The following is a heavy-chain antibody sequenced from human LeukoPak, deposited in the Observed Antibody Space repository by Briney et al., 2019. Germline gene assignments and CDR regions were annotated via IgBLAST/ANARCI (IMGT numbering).Heavy chain of an antibody. CDR3: ARALYSSGWYLGFRAFDI. J-gene: IGHJ3*02. CDR1: GFTFGSYS. D-gene: IGHD6-19*01. V-gene: IGHV3-48*01. Sequence: GGSLRLSCAASGFTFGSYSMNWVRQAPGKGLEWVSYISSSSTIYYADSVKGRFTISRDNAKNSLYLQMNSLRAEDTAVYYCARALYSSGWYLGFRAFDIWGQGTMVTVSS. CDR2: ISSSSTI.